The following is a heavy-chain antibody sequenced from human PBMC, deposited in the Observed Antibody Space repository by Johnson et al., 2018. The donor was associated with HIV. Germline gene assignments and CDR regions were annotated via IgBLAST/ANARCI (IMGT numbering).Heavy chain of an antibody. J-gene: IGHJ3*02. D-gene: IGHD1-26*01. Sequence: EVQLVESGGGAVQPGGSLRLSCAASGFTFDDYGMSWVRQAPGKGLEWVSGINWNGGSTGYADSVKGRFTISRDNAKNSLYLQMNILRAEDTAVYYCARVREWEGGEVGDAFDIWGQGTMVTVSS. CDR3: ARVREWEGGEVGDAFDI. CDR2: INWNGGST. V-gene: IGHV3-20*04. CDR1: GFTFDDYG.